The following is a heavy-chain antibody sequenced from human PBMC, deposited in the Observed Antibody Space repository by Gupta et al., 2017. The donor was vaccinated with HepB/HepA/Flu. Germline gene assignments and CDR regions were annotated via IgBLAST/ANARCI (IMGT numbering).Heavy chain of an antibody. CDR1: GFTFSSYG. CDR2: IWYDGSNK. V-gene: IGHV3-33*01. CDR3: ARDLRDIVEVPAATGAFDI. J-gene: IGHJ3*02. Sequence: QVQLVESGGGVVQPGRSLRLSCAASGFTFSSYGMHWVRQVPGKGLEWVVVIWYDGSNKYYADYVKGRFTISRDNSKNMLYVQMNSLRAEDTAVYYCARDLRDIVEVPAATGAFDIWGQGTMVTVSS. D-gene: IGHD2-2*01.